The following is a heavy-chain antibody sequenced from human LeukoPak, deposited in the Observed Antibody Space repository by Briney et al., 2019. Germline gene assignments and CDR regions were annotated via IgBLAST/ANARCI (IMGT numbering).Heavy chain of an antibody. D-gene: IGHD3-10*01. CDR3: ARGKSYGSGGYDY. CDR1: GGSFSGYY. CDR2: INHSGST. V-gene: IGHV4-34*01. Sequence: SETLSLTCAVYGGSFSGYYWSWIRQPPGKGLEWIGEINHSGSTNYNPSLKSRVTISVDTSKNQFSLKLSSVTAADTAVYYCARGKSYGSGGYDYWGQGTLVTVSS. J-gene: IGHJ4*02.